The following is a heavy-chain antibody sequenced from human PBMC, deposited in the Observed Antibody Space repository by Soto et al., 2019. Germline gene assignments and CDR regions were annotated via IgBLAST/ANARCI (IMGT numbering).Heavy chain of an antibody. CDR1: GGSVSSTTYY. Sequence: SETLSLTCTVSGGSVSSTTYYWGWIRQPPGMGLEWIGNIYYSGSTYYNPSLKSRVTMSVGTSKNQFSLKLSSVTAADTAVYYCAKPLLRYYYDSSGQSRSGMDVWGQGTTVT. J-gene: IGHJ6*02. CDR3: AKPLLRYYYDSSGQSRSGMDV. D-gene: IGHD3-22*01. V-gene: IGHV4-39*01. CDR2: IYYSGST.